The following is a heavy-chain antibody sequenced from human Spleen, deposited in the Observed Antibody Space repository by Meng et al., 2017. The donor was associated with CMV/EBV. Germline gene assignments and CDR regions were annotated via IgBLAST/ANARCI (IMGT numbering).Heavy chain of an antibody. D-gene: IGHD5-18*01. CDR3: ARDWRYNYGFTHYGMDV. CDR2: IRYDGNNK. Sequence: GESLKISCAASGFTFSSYGMHWVRQAPGKGLEWVAFIRYDGNNKYYADSVRGRFTISRDNSKNTLYLEIHRLRVEDTAVYYCARDWRYNYGFTHYGMDVWGQGTTVTVSS. V-gene: IGHV3-30*02. CDR1: GFTFSSYG. J-gene: IGHJ6*02.